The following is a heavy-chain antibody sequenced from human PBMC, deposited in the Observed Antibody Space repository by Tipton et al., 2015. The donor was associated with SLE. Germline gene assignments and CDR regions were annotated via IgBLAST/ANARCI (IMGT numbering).Heavy chain of an antibody. D-gene: IGHD6-19*01. Sequence: TLSLTCAVYGGSFSGYYWSWIRQPPGKGLEWIGEINNCGSTNYNPSLKSRVTISVDTSKNQFFLRLRSVTAADTAVYYCARSGYSSGWYRGRFDIWGPGTMVTVSS. J-gene: IGHJ3*02. CDR3: ARSGYSSGWYRGRFDI. V-gene: IGHV4-34*09. CDR2: INNCGST. CDR1: GGSFSGYY.